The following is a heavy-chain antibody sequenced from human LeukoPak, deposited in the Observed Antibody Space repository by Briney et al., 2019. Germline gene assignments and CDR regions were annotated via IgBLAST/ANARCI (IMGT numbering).Heavy chain of an antibody. CDR2: IYTSGST. J-gene: IGHJ5*02. D-gene: IGHD3-22*01. V-gene: IGHV4-4*07. CDR3: AGRYYYDSSGYYYL. Sequence: SETLSLTCTVSGGSISSYYWSWIRQPAGKGLEWIGRIYTSGSTNYNPSLKSRVTMSVDTSKNQFSLKLSSVTAADTAVYYCAGRYYYDSSGYYYLWGQGTLVTVSS. CDR1: GGSISSYY.